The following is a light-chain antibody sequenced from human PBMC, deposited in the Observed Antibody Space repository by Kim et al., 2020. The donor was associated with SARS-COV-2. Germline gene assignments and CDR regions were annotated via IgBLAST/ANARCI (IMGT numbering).Light chain of an antibody. CDR2: DAS. V-gene: IGKV1-39*01. J-gene: IGKJ2*01. CDR1: ISSY. Sequence: ISSYLNWYQHKPGQAPKLLMYDASSLQSGVPSRFNGSGFGTDFTLTISSLQPEDFATYYCQQSYTTGYSFGQGTKLEI. CDR3: QQSYTTGYS.